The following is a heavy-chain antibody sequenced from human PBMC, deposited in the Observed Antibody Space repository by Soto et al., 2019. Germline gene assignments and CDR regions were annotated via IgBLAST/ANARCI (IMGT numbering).Heavy chain of an antibody. V-gene: IGHV3-72*01. CDR3: ARVVLYYDWFDP. D-gene: IGHD2-8*01. CDR1: GFTFSDHY. Sequence: GGSLRLSCAASGFTFSDHYMDWVRQAPGKGLEWVGRTRNKANSYTTEYAASVKGRFTISRDDSKNSLYLQMNSLKTEDTAVYYCARVVLYYDWFDPWGQGTLVTVSS. CDR2: TRNKANSYTT. J-gene: IGHJ5*02.